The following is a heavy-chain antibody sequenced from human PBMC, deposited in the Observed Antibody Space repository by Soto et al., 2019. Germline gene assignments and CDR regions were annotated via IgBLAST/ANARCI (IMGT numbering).Heavy chain of an antibody. D-gene: IGHD1-26*01. CDR2: ISHDGSYK. CDR1: GFSFTTYV. CDR3: AKGLLAIVGTTLQRDAFNI. V-gene: IGHV3-30*18. Sequence: QVQLVESGGGVVQPGRSLRLSCAASGFSFTTYVMHWVRQAPGKGLEWLAVISHDGSYKYYGDAVKGRFTISRDTSKNAVYLEMKSLRPEDTAVYYCAKGLLAIVGTTLQRDAFNIWGQGKMVTVSS. J-gene: IGHJ3*02.